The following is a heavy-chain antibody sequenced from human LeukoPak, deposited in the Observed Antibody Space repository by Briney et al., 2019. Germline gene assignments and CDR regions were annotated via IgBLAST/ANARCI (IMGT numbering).Heavy chain of an antibody. CDR3: ARTTVTAWVL. CDR1: GYSFINYW. V-gene: IGHV5-10-1*01. D-gene: IGHD4-17*01. Sequence: GESLKISCKVSGYSFINYWISWVRQMPGKGLEWMGRIDPSDSYTNYSPSFQGHVTISADKSISTAYLQWSSLKASDTAMYYCARTTVTAWVLWGQGTTVTVSS. J-gene: IGHJ6*02. CDR2: IDPSDSYT.